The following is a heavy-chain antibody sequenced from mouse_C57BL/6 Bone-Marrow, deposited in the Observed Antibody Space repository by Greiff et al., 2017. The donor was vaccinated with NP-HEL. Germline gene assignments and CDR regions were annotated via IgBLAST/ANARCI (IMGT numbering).Heavy chain of an antibody. CDR3: AIITTVSYYFDY. CDR1: GYTFTDYY. D-gene: IGHD1-1*01. J-gene: IGHJ2*01. Sequence: VQLVESGPVLVKPGASVKMSCKASGYTFTDYYMNWVKQSHGKSLEWIGVINPYNGGTSYNQKFKGKATLTVDKSSSTAYIELNSLTSEDSAVYYCAIITTVSYYFDYWGQGTTLTVSS. V-gene: IGHV1-19*01. CDR2: INPYNGGT.